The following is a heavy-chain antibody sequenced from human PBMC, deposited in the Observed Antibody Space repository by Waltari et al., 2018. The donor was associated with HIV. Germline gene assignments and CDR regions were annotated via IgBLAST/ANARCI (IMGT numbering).Heavy chain of an antibody. Sequence: QLQLQESGPGLVKPSETLSLTCTVSGGSISNSRYYWGWIRQPPGKGLEWIGSIYYSGSTYYNPSLKSRVTISVDTSKNQFSLKLSSVTAADTAVYYCARDSAVVTPPHFDFWGQGTLVTVSS. CDR2: IYYSGST. CDR1: GGSISNSRYY. J-gene: IGHJ4*02. D-gene: IGHD2-21*02. V-gene: IGHV4-39*07. CDR3: ARDSAVVTPPHFDF.